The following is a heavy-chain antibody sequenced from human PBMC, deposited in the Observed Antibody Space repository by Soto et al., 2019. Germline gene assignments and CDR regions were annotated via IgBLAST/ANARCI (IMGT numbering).Heavy chain of an antibody. CDR3: ARAFLWFGEDLNWFDP. D-gene: IGHD3-10*01. J-gene: IGHJ5*02. Sequence: SETLSLTCTVSGGSISSYSWNWIRQPPGKGLEWIGYIYYSGETKYNPSLESRVTISVDTSKNQFSLKLSSVTAADTAVYYCARAFLWFGEDLNWFDPWGQGTPVTVSS. CDR1: GGSISSYS. V-gene: IGHV4-59*08. CDR2: IYYSGET.